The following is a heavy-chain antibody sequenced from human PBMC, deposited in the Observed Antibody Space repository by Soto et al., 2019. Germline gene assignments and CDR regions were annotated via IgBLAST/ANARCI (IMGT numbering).Heavy chain of an antibody. Sequence: AAVKVSCKASGYTFTSYYMHWVRQAPGQGLEWMGIINPSGGSTSYAQKFQGRVTMTRDTSTSTVYMELSSLRSEDTAVYYCARNYYDSSAMGDYFDYWGQGTLVTVSS. J-gene: IGHJ4*02. CDR2: INPSGGST. CDR3: ARNYYDSSAMGDYFDY. D-gene: IGHD3-22*01. V-gene: IGHV1-46*01. CDR1: GYTFTSYY.